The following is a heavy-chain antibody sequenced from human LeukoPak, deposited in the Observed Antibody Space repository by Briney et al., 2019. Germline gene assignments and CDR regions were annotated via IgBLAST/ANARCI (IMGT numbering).Heavy chain of an antibody. CDR2: IHYSGST. Sequence: SETLSLTCTVSGGSISSYYWSWIRQPPGKGLQWIGYIHYSGSTNYNPSLKSRVTISVNMSKNQFSLRLSSVTAADTPVYYCARTTEGGYTYDYFYYYCMDVWGKGTTVTISS. D-gene: IGHD5-18*01. CDR3: ARTTEGGYTYDYFYYYCMDV. CDR1: GGSISSYY. J-gene: IGHJ6*03. V-gene: IGHV4-59*01.